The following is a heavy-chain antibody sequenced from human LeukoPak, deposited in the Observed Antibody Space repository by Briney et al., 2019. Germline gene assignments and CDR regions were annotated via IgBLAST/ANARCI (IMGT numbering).Heavy chain of an antibody. CDR3: AKAQDNWNGDCLDY. Sequence: QSGGSLRLSCAASGFTFSSYAMSWVRQAPGKGLQWVSAISGSGGSTYSADSVKGRFTISRDNSKNTLFLQMNSLRAEDTAVYYCAKAQDNWNGDCLDYWGQGTLVTVSS. J-gene: IGHJ4*02. V-gene: IGHV3-23*01. CDR1: GFTFSSYA. D-gene: IGHD1-1*01. CDR2: ISGSGGST.